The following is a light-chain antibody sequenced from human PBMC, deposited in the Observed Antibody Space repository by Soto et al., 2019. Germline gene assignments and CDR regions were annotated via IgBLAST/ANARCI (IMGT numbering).Light chain of an antibody. CDR1: QSVSSN. CDR3: QQYGSSPMT. CDR2: AAA. Sequence: EIVMTQSPATLSVSPGERATLSCRASQSVSSNLAWYQQKPGQPPRLLIYAAASRASGIPDRFSGSVSGTDFTLTIRSLEPEDFAVYYCQQYGSSPMTFGQGTKVDIK. V-gene: IGKV3-20*01. J-gene: IGKJ1*01.